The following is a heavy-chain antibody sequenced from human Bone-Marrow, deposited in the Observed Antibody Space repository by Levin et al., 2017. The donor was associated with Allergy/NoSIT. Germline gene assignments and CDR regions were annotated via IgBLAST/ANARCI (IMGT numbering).Heavy chain of an antibody. V-gene: IGHV3-23*01. Sequence: GESLKISCAASGFSFSDYAMNWVRQAPGKGLERVSSISESGDITDYADSVKGRFAISRDNSRNTLFLQMNSLRPDDTAVYYRAKQYVVGGWGQGTLVTVSS. D-gene: IGHD2-15*01. CDR2: ISESGDIT. CDR3: AKQYVVGG. CDR1: GFSFSDYA. J-gene: IGHJ4*02.